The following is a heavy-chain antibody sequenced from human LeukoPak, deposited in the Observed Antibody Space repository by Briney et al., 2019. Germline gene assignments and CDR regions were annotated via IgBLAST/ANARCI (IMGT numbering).Heavy chain of an antibody. D-gene: IGHD6-19*01. CDR2: ISGSGGST. Sequence: GGSLRLSCAASGFTFSSYAMSWVRQAPGKGLEWVSAISGSGGSTYYADSVEGRFTISRDNSKNTLYLQMNSLRAEDTAVYYCAKAEREWLARRGGFQDYWGQGTLVTVSS. J-gene: IGHJ4*02. V-gene: IGHV3-23*01. CDR3: AKAEREWLARRGGFQDY. CDR1: GFTFSSYA.